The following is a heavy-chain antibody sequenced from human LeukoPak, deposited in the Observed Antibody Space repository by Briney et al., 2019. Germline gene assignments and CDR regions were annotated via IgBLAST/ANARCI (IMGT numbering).Heavy chain of an antibody. CDR1: GGTFSSYA. Sequence: SVKVSCKASGGTFSSYAISWVRQAPGQGLGWMGGIIPIFGTANYAQKFQGRVTITADESTSTAYMELSSLRSEDTAVYYCARSGLLPEYYYYGMDVWGQGTTVTVSS. CDR2: IIPIFGTA. CDR3: ARSGLLPEYYYYGMDV. D-gene: IGHD3-22*01. J-gene: IGHJ6*02. V-gene: IGHV1-69*13.